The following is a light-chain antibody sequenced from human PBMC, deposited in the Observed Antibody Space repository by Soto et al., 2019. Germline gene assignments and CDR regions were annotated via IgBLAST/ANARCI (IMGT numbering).Light chain of an antibody. CDR3: QSYDSSLSVVV. J-gene: IGLJ2*01. V-gene: IGLV1-40*01. CDR2: GNS. Sequence: SVLTQPPSVSGAPGQRVTISCTGSSSNIGAGYDVHWYQQLPGTAPKLLIYGNSNRPSGVPDRFSGSKSGTSVSLAITGLQAEDEADYYCQSYDSSLSVVVFGGGTKLTVL. CDR1: SSNIGAGYD.